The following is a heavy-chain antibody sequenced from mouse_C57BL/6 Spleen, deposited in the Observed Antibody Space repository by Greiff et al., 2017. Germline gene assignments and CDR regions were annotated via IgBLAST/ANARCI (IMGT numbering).Heavy chain of an antibody. CDR1: GYTFTDYN. CDR3: ARRYGSSYWYFDV. J-gene: IGHJ1*03. CDR2: INPNNGGT. V-gene: IGHV1-18*01. Sequence: EVQLQQSGPELVKPGASVKIPCKASGYTFTDYNMDWVKQSHGKSLEWIGDINPNNGGTIYNQKFKGKATFTVDKSSSTAYMELRSLTSEDTAVYYCARRYGSSYWYFDVWGTGTTVTVSS. D-gene: IGHD1-1*01.